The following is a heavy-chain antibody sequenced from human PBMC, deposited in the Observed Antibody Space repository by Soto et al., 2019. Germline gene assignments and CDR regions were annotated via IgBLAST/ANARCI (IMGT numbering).Heavy chain of an antibody. Sequence: SGPTLVNPTQTLTLTCTFSGFSLSTSGMCVSWIRQPPGKALEWLALIDWDDDKYYSTSLKTRLTISKDTSKNQVVLTMTNMDPVDTATYYCARAYYDILTGYYEVPFDYWGQGTLVTVS. D-gene: IGHD3-9*01. J-gene: IGHJ4*02. CDR1: GFSLSTSGMC. CDR2: IDWDDDK. V-gene: IGHV2-70*01. CDR3: ARAYYDILTGYYEVPFDY.